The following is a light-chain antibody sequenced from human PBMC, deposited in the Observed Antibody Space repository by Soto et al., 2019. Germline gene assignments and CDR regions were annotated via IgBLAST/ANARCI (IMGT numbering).Light chain of an antibody. CDR3: GTWDSSLSVYV. CDR2: TNT. J-gene: IGLJ1*01. CDR1: SSNVGGNP. V-gene: IGLV1-44*01. Sequence: QSVLTQPPSASGTPGQRVTISCSGSSSNVGGNPVNWYQHVPTTAPKLLIYTNTQRPSGIPDRFSGSKSGTSATLDITGLQTGDEADYYCGTWDSSLSVYVFAIGTKVTVL.